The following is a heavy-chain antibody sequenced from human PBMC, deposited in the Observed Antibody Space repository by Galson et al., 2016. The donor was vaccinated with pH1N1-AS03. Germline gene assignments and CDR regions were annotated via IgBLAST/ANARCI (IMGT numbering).Heavy chain of an antibody. D-gene: IGHD2/OR15-2a*01. CDR1: GVSVTSSGVG. V-gene: IGHV2-5*02. J-gene: IGHJ3*02. CDR3: ALPNSGGNAFEI. CDR2: VYWDETR. Sequence: ALVKPTQTLTLTCSVSGVSVTSSGVGVGWFRQPPGKALEWLALVYWDETRRYSPSLKNRLTITKDSSKNQVVLTVTSVDSMDIATYFCALPNSGGNAFEIWGPGTMVTVSS.